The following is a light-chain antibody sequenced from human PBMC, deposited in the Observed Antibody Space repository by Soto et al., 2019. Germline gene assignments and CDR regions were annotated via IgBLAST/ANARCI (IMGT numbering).Light chain of an antibody. Sequence: QSALTQPASGSGSPGQSITISCTGTSSDVGGYNYVSWYQQHPGKAPKLMIYDVSNRPSGVSNRFSGSKSGNTASLTISGLQAEDEADYYCNSYTSSNTLVFGGGTKLTVL. J-gene: IGLJ2*01. CDR2: DVS. V-gene: IGLV2-14*01. CDR3: NSYTSSNTLV. CDR1: SSDVGGYNY.